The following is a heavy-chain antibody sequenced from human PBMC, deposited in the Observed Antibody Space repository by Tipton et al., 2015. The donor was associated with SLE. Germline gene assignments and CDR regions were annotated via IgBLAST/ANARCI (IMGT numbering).Heavy chain of an antibody. CDR2: VTPSGRI. V-gene: IGHV4-34*01. Sequence: TLSLTCTVSGGSISNYYWSWVRQPPGKGLEWIGGVTPSGRINYNPSLEGRVTISVDTSKNQFSLKVTSVTAADTAVYYCATHSGWRDFWGQGSLVTVSS. D-gene: IGHD6-19*01. J-gene: IGHJ4*02. CDR1: GGSISNYY. CDR3: ATHSGWRDF.